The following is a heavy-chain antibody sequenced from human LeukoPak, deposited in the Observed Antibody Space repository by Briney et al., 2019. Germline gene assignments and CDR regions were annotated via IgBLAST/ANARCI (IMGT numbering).Heavy chain of an antibody. D-gene: IGHD2-15*01. J-gene: IGHJ5*02. CDR2: ISGSGGST. CDR1: GFTFSSYA. V-gene: IGHV3-23*01. CDR3: AKDMDIVVVAWFDP. Sequence: GGSLRLSCAASGFTFSSYAMSWVRQAPGKGLEWVSAISGSGGSTYYADSVKGRVTISRDNSKNTLYLQMNSLRAEDTAVYYCAKDMDIVVVAWFDPWGQGTLVTVSS.